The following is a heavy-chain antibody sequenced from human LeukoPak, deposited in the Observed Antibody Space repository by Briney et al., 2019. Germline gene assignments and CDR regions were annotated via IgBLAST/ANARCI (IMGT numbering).Heavy chain of an antibody. Sequence: ASVYISCKASGYTFTGYFMHWVRQAPGQGLEWMGWINPNSGDTNYAQKFQGRVTMTRDTSISTAYMELSRLISDDTAVYYCARDVSPDTSGNPDYWGQGTLVTVSS. CDR2: INPNSGDT. CDR1: GYTFTGYF. V-gene: IGHV1-2*02. D-gene: IGHD3-22*01. J-gene: IGHJ4*02. CDR3: ARDVSPDTSGNPDY.